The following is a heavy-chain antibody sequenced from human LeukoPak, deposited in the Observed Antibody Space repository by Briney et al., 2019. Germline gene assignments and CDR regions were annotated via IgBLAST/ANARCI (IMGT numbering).Heavy chain of an antibody. CDR2: INPNSGGT. J-gene: IGHJ3*02. Sequence: ASVKVSCKASGYTFTGYYMHWVRQAPGQGLEWMGWINPNSGGTNYAQKFQGRVTMTRDTPISTAYMELSRLRSDDTAVYYCARDAGYDILTGYDAFDIWGQGTMVTVSS. D-gene: IGHD3-9*01. V-gene: IGHV1-2*02. CDR3: ARDAGYDILTGYDAFDI. CDR1: GYTFTGYY.